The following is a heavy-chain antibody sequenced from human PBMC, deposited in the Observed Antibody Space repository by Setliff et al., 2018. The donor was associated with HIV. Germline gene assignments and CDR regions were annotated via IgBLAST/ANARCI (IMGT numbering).Heavy chain of an antibody. Sequence: GASVKVSCKTSGYTYTDSRITWVRQAPGQGLEWMGWIDSFKGNTKYAQKFQGRVTMITDTSTNTAYMELKSLRSDDTAVYYCARYRDSCDPGFYYMDVWGKGTTVTVSS. CDR3: ARYRDSCDPGFYYMDV. V-gene: IGHV1-18*01. CDR2: IDSFKGNT. CDR1: GYTYTDSR. J-gene: IGHJ6*03. D-gene: IGHD3-22*01.